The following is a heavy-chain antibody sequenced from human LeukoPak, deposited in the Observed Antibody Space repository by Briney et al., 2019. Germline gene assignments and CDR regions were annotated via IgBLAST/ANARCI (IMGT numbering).Heavy chain of an antibody. Sequence: GGSLRLSCAASGFTFSSYGMHWVRQAPGKGLEWVAVISYDGGNKYYADSVKGRFTISRDNSKNTLYLQMNSLRAEDTAVYYCAKDYDIEAGTYFDYWGQGTLVTVSS. CDR2: ISYDGGNK. CDR3: AKDYDIEAGTYFDY. V-gene: IGHV3-30*18. D-gene: IGHD3-9*01. J-gene: IGHJ4*02. CDR1: GFTFSSYG.